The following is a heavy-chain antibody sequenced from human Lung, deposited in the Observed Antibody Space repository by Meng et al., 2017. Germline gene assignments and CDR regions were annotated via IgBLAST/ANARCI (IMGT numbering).Heavy chain of an antibody. V-gene: IGHV4-4*02. Sequence: HGLVPGGVSPSALRPPPLAFSGAPITSITWWSLVRQTPGKGLEWFGEIFHSGSTNYNPPLESRVTISVDKSKNQFSLKVYSVTAADTATYYCARFDISSSGRGDYWGQGILVTVSS. CDR3: ARFDISSSGRGDY. J-gene: IGHJ4*02. D-gene: IGHD1-26*01. CDR2: IFHSGST. CDR1: GAPITSITW.